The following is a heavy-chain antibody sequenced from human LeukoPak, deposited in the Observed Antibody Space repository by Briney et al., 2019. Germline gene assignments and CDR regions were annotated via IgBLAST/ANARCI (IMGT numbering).Heavy chain of an antibody. V-gene: IGHV1-2*02. D-gene: IGHD6-19*01. Sequence: ASMKVSCKASGYTFTGYYMHWVRQAPGQGLEWMGWINPNSGGTNYAQKFQGRVTMTRDTSISTAYMELSRLRSDDTAVYYCAQSPIVVAGTIDIWGQGTMVTVSS. CDR1: GYTFTGYY. J-gene: IGHJ3*02. CDR3: AQSPIVVAGTIDI. CDR2: INPNSGGT.